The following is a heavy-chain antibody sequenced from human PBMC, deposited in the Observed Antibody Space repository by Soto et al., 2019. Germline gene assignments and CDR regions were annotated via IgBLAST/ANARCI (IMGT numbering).Heavy chain of an antibody. V-gene: IGHV1-69*01. J-gene: IGHJ4*02. D-gene: IGHD3-10*01. Sequence: QVQLVQSAAEVKKPGSSVKVSCKASGGTFDSHSVSWVRQAPGQGLEWMGGIILVFGTTNYAQRFQGRVTITADESTSTAYMELSSLKSDDTAVYYCAREGGDLLSHFDSWGQGTRVTVSS. CDR2: IILVFGTT. CDR3: AREGGDLLSHFDS. CDR1: GGTFDSHS.